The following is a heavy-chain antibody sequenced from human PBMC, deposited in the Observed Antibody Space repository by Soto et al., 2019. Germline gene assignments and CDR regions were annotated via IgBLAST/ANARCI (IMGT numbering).Heavy chain of an antibody. CDR2: TYYRSKWYN. Sequence: PSQTLSLTCAISGDSVSSNSAAWTWIRQSPSRGLEWLGRTYYRSKWYNDYAVSVKSRITINPDTSKNQFSLQLNSVTPEDTAVYYCAREGDIVVVPAANAFYYYMDVWGKGTTVTVSS. V-gene: IGHV6-1*01. D-gene: IGHD2-2*01. CDR3: AREGDIVVVPAANAFYYYMDV. CDR1: GDSVSSNSAA. J-gene: IGHJ6*03.